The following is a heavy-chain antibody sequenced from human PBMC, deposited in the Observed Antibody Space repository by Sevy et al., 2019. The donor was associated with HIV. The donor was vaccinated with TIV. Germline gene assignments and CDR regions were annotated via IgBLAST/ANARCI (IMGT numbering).Heavy chain of an antibody. Sequence: ASVKVSCKASGYTFTNYAISWVRQAPGQGLEWMGGISGFNGDTKNAEKFQGRFTMTTDTSTKTAYMDLRSLRSDETAVYYCVRGTTFYDFWTGGDYWGQGTLVTVSS. CDR3: VRGTTFYDFWTGGDY. CDR1: GYTFTNYA. J-gene: IGHJ4*02. D-gene: IGHD3-3*01. CDR2: ISGFNGDT. V-gene: IGHV1-18*01.